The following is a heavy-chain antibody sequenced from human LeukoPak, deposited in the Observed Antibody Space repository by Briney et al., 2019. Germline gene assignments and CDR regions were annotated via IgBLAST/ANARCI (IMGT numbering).Heavy chain of an antibody. Sequence: PGGSLRLSCAASGFTFSSYGMHWVRQAPGKGLEWVAFIRYDGSNKYYADSVKGRFTISRDGSKNTLYLQMNSLRAEDTAVYYCAKDRQVVPAFYYYYMDVWGKGTTVTVSS. CDR3: AKDRQVVPAFYYYYMDV. CDR1: GFTFSSYG. J-gene: IGHJ6*03. V-gene: IGHV3-30*02. D-gene: IGHD2-2*01. CDR2: IRYDGSNK.